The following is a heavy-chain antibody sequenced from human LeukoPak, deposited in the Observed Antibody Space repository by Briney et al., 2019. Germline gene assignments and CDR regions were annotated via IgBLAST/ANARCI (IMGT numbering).Heavy chain of an antibody. V-gene: IGHV4-39*07. D-gene: IGHD3-3*01. Sequence: SETLSLTCTVSGGSINTGTYYWGWIRQTPGKGLEWIASIFYSGHTYYNPSLQSRVTISLDTSKNQFSLKLRSVTAADTAVYYCARGLNSFGFWSGYYGQWGQGTLVTVSS. CDR3: ARGLNSFGFWSGYYGQ. CDR1: GGSINTGTYY. CDR2: IFYSGHT. J-gene: IGHJ4*02.